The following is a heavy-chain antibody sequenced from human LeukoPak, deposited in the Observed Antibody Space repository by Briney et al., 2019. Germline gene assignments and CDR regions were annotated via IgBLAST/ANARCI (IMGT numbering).Heavy chain of an antibody. CDR2: IRYDGSNK. CDR3: AKVGGVGYYDSSGYYY. CDR1: GFTFSSYA. J-gene: IGHJ4*02. V-gene: IGHV3-30*02. D-gene: IGHD3-22*01. Sequence: GGSLRLSCAASGFTFSSYAMHWVRQAPGKGLEWVAFIRYDGSNKYYADSVKGRFTISRDNSKNTLYLQMNSLRAEDTAVYYCAKVGGVGYYDSSGYYYWGQGTLVTVSS.